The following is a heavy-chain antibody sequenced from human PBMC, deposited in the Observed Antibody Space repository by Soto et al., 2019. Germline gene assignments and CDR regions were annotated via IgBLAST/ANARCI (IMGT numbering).Heavy chain of an antibody. CDR2: ISSSRSYI. J-gene: IGHJ6*02. V-gene: IGHV3-21*01. CDR1: AFTLSSYS. Sequence: GGSLRLSCAASAFTLSSYSMNWVRQAPGKGLEWVSSISSSRSYIYYADSVKGRFTISRDNAKNSLYRQMTSLRAEDTAVYYCARDCGAYCSSTSGYPGGYYYYYGMDVWGQGTTVTVSS. D-gene: IGHD2-2*01. CDR3: ARDCGAYCSSTSGYPGGYYYYYGMDV.